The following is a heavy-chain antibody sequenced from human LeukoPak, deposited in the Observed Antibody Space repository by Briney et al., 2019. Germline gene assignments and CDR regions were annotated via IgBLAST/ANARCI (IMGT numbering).Heavy chain of an antibody. V-gene: IGHV1-8*01. CDR2: MNPNSGNT. D-gene: IGHD2-8*01. J-gene: IGHJ6*02. CDR3: ARGPYPHPGVGYYYGMDV. CDR1: GYTFTSYD. Sequence: ASVKVSCKASGYTFTSYDINWVRQATGQGLEWMGWMNPNSGNTGYAQKFQGRVTMTRNTSISTAYMELSSLRSEDTAVYYCARGPYPHPGVGYYYGMDVWGQGTTVTVSS.